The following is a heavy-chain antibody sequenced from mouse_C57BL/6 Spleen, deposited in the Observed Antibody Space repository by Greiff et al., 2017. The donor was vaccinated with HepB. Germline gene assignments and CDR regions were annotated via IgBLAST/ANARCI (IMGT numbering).Heavy chain of an antibody. CDR3: ARGWSFDY. V-gene: IGHV1-82*01. J-gene: IGHJ2*01. CDR2: IYPGDGDT. D-gene: IGHD2-3*01. Sequence: VQLKESGPELVKPGASVKISCKASGYAFSSSWMNWVKQRPGKGLEWIGRIYPGDGDTNYNGKFKGKATLTADKSSSTAYMQLSSLTSEDSAVYFCARGWSFDYWGQGTTLTVSS. CDR1: GYAFSSSW.